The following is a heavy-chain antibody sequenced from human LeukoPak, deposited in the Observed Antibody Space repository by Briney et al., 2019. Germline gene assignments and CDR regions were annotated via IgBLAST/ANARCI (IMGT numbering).Heavy chain of an antibody. D-gene: IGHD2-21*02. CDR2: INPNIGDA. V-gene: IGHV1-2*02. Sequence: GASVKVSCKASGYTFTGFFMHWVRQAPGQGLEWMGWINPNIGDAYYAQKFQGRVTMTRDRSINTAYMELSRLTSDDTAVYYCARMDLDGGDSIGFDSWGQGTLVTASS. CDR3: ARMDLDGGDSIGFDS. CDR1: GYTFTGFF. J-gene: IGHJ5*01.